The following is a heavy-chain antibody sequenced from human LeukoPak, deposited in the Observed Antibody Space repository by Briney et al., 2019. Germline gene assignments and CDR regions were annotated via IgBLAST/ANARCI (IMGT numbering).Heavy chain of an antibody. J-gene: IGHJ6*02. CDR3: AKAGEGITIFGVVITVSYYYGMDV. V-gene: IGHV3-30*18. CDR1: GFTSSSYG. Sequence: GGSLRLSCAASGFTSSSYGMHWVRQAPGKGLEWVAVISYDGSNKYYADSVKGRFTISRDNSKNTLYLQMNSLRAEDTAVYYCAKAGEGITIFGVVITVSYYYGMDVWGQGTTVTVSS. CDR2: ISYDGSNK. D-gene: IGHD3-3*01.